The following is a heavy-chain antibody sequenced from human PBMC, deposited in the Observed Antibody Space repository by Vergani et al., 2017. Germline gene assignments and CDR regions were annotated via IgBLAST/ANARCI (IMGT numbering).Heavy chain of an antibody. D-gene: IGHD1-1*01. V-gene: IGHV5-51*03. CDR3: ARNTTYTDS. CDR2: IYPADSDT. J-gene: IGHJ4*02. CDR1: EYSFGNYW. Sequence: EVELVQSGPEMRKPGESLKISCKGSEYSFGNYWIVWVRQMPGKGLEGMGIIYPADSDTRYSPSFQGQVTIAADKSISTAFLQWDSLKASDTALYYCARNTTYTDSWGQGTLVTVSS.